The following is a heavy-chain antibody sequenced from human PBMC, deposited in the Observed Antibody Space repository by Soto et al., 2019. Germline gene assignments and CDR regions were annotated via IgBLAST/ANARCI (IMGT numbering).Heavy chain of an antibody. CDR3: TTYHGDYNFDH. D-gene: IGHD4-17*01. V-gene: IGHV1-24*01. CDR2: FDPDEAET. Sequence: QVQLVQSGAEVKKPGASVKVSCKVSGYTLNEVAMHWVRQAPGKGLERLGGFDPDEAETIYAQHFQGRVTMTEDTSTDTVYMELSSLRSEDTASYFCTTYHGDYNFDHWGQGTLVTVSS. J-gene: IGHJ5*02. CDR1: GYTLNEVA.